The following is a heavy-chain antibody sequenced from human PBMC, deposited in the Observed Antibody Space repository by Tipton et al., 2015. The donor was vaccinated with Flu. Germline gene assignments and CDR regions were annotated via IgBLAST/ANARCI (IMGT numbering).Heavy chain of an antibody. V-gene: IGHV4-59*01. D-gene: IGHD2/OR15-2a*01. J-gene: IGHJ5*02. CDR2: IYYSGST. CDR3: ARSGDFYLNWFGP. Sequence: TLSLTCTVSGGSISSYYWSWIRQPPGKGLEWIGYIYYSGSTNYNPSLKSRVTISVDSPKNQFSLRLTSVTAADTAVYYCARSGDFYLNWFGPWGQGTLVTVSS. CDR1: GGSISSYY.